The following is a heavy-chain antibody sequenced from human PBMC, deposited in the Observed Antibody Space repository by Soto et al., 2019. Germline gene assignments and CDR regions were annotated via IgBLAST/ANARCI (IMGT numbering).Heavy chain of an antibody. V-gene: IGHV1-69*13. CDR3: ASLAVAGTRSYYYYGMDV. CDR1: GGTFSSYS. D-gene: IGHD6-19*01. Sequence: SVNVSCKSSGGTFSSYSISWVRQAPGQGLEWMGGIIPIFGTANYAQKFQGRVTITADESTSTAYMELSSLRSEDTAVYYCASLAVAGTRSYYYYGMDVWGQGTTVTVSS. CDR2: IIPIFGTA. J-gene: IGHJ6*02.